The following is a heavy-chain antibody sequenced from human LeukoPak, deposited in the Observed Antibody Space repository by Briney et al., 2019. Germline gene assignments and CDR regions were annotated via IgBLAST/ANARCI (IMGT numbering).Heavy chain of an antibody. D-gene: IGHD2-15*01. CDR3: AREDVVVAAMLYYYYGMDV. Sequence: GGSLRLSCAASGFTFSSYSMNWVRQAPGKGLEWVPSISSSSSYIYYADSVKGSFTISRDNAKQSLYLKMSTLRAEETAVYYCAREDVVVAAMLYYYYGMDVWGQGTTVTVSS. CDR1: GFTFSSYS. CDR2: ISSSSSYI. V-gene: IGHV3-21*01. J-gene: IGHJ6*02.